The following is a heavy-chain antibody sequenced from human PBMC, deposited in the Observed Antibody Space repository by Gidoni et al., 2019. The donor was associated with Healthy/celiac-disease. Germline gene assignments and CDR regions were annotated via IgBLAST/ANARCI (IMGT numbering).Heavy chain of an antibody. CDR2: ISGSGGST. D-gene: IGHD2-21*02. V-gene: IGHV3-23*01. CDR3: AKDRAGQIVVVTASY. J-gene: IGHJ4*02. Sequence: EVQLLESGVGLVQPGGSLRLSCAASGFTFSSYAMSWVRQAPGKGMDWVSAISGSGGSTYYAASVKGRFNISRDNSKNTLYLKMNSLGAEDTAVYYCAKDRAGQIVVVTASYWGQGTLVTVSS. CDR1: GFTFSSYA.